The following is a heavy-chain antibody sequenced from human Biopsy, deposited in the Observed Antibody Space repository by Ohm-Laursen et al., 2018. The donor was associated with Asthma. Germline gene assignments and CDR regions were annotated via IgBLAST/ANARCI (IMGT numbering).Heavy chain of an antibody. CDR2: SNSVFGTT. CDR1: GGTFNTYV. J-gene: IGHJ4*02. Sequence: VASVKVSCNSLGGTFNTYVIGWVRQAPGQGLEWMGGSNSVFGTTIYPQKFQDRVTITADDSTSTVYMELSSLRSEDTAVYYCARKAGSCISRTCYSLDFWGQGTLVTVSS. CDR3: ARKAGSCISRTCYSLDF. D-gene: IGHD2-2*01. V-gene: IGHV1-69*13.